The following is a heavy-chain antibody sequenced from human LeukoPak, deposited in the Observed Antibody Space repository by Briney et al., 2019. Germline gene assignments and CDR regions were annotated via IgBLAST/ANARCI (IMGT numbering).Heavy chain of an antibody. CDR3: ARARSGKWELLRDAFDI. CDR2: TYYRSKWYN. Sequence: SQTLSLTCAISGDSVSSNSAAWNWIRQSPSRGLEWLGRTYYRSKWYNDYAVSVKSRITINPDTSENQFSLQLNSVTPEDTAVYYCARARSGKWELLRDAFDIWAKGQWSPSLQ. V-gene: IGHV6-1*01. D-gene: IGHD1-26*01. CDR1: GDSVSSNSAA. J-gene: IGHJ3*02.